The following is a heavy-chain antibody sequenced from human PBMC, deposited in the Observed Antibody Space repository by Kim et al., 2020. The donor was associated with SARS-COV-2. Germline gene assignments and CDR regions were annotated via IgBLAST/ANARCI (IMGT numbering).Heavy chain of an antibody. D-gene: IGHD2-21*02. CDR2: ITNSGGNT. Sequence: GGSLRLSCAASGFTFRNYDMNWVRQAPGKGLEWVAAITNSGGNTYYADSVKGRFTISRDNSKNTLYLQMNSLRAEDTALYYCAKGPSSVVTPADYWGQGTLVTVSS. CDR3: AKGPSSVVTPADY. CDR1: GFTFRNYD. J-gene: IGHJ4*02. V-gene: IGHV3-23*01.